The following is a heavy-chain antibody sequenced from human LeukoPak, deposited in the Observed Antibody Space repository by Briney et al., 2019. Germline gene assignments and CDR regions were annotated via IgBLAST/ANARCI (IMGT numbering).Heavy chain of an antibody. CDR3: AREDYYDSSGLYYFDY. D-gene: IGHD3-22*01. V-gene: IGHV4-4*07. J-gene: IGHJ4*02. CDR1: GGSISSYY. Sequence: PSETLSLTCTVSGGSISSYYWSWIRQPAGKGLEWIGRIYTSGSTNYNPSLKSRVTMSVDTSKNQFSLKLSSVTAADTAVYYCAREDYYDSSGLYYFDYWGQGTLVTVSS. CDR2: IYTSGST.